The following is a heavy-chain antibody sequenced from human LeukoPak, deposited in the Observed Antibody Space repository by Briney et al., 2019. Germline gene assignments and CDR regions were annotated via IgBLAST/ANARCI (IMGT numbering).Heavy chain of an antibody. D-gene: IGHD6-19*01. Sequence: ASVKVSCKASGYTFTGYYMHGGRRAPGQGLEWMGWINPNSGGTNYAQKFQGRVTMTRDTSISTASMELSRLRSDDTAVYYCAAEPSYSSGWCLQPWGQGTLVTVSS. CDR1: GYTFTGYY. J-gene: IGHJ1*01. CDR3: AAEPSYSSGWCLQP. CDR2: INPNSGGT. V-gene: IGHV1-2*02.